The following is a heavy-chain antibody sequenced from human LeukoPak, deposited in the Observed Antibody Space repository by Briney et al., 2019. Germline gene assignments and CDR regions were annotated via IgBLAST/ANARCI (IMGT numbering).Heavy chain of an antibody. CDR3: ASQRVAAAGTPDY. CDR1: GFTVSSSY. V-gene: IGHV3-53*01. Sequence: GGSLRLSCAASGFTVSSSYMSWVRQAPGKGLEWVSVIYSGGSTYYADSVKGRFTISRDNSKNTLYLQMNSLRAEDTAVYYCASQRVAAAGTPDYWGQGTLVTVSS. J-gene: IGHJ4*02. CDR2: IYSGGST. D-gene: IGHD6-13*01.